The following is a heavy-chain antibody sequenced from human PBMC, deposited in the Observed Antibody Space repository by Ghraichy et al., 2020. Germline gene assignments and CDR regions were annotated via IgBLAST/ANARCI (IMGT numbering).Heavy chain of an antibody. CDR3: ARLRAVGAAAVPYYYYYYGMDV. V-gene: IGHV4-4*09. J-gene: IGHJ6*02. Sequence: SVTLSLTCTVSGGSISSYYWSWIRQPPGKGLEWIGYIYTSGSTNYNPSLKSRVTISVDTSKNQFSLKLSSVTAADTAVYYCARLRAVGAAAVPYYYYYYGMDVWGQGTTVTVSS. D-gene: IGHD6-13*01. CDR1: GGSISSYY. CDR2: IYTSGST.